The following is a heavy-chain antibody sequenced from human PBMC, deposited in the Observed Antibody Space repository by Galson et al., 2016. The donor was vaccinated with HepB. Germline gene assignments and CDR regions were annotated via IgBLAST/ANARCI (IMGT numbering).Heavy chain of an antibody. CDR2: IRYDGTNK. V-gene: IGHV3-33*01. J-gene: IGHJ3*02. CDR1: GFTFSGYG. CDR3: ARAPYSTDSTNAFDI. D-gene: IGHD3-22*01. Sequence: SLRLSCAASGFTFSGYGMHWVRQAPGKGLEWVAVIRYDGTNKYYGDSVKGRFTISRDNSKNTLYLQMNSLRAEDTAVYYCARAPYSTDSTNAFDIWGQGTMVTVSS.